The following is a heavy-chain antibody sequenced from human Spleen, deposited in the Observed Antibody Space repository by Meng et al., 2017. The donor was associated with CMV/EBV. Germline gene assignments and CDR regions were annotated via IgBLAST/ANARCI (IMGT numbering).Heavy chain of an antibody. CDR2: ISYDGSNK. CDR3: ARGRNYLDY. J-gene: IGHJ4*02. V-gene: IGHV3-30*19. Sequence: GESLKISCAASGFTFSSYGMHWVRQAPGKGLEWVAVISYDGSNKYYADSVKGRFTISRDNSKNTLYLQMNSLRAEDTAVYYCARGRNYLDYWGQGTLVTVSS. CDR1: GFTFSSYG.